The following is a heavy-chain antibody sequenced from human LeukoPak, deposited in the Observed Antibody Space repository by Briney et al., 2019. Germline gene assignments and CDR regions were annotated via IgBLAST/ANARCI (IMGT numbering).Heavy chain of an antibody. Sequence: PSETLSLTCTVSGGSISYYYWNWIRQPPGQGLEWIGDIYYSGSTNYNPSLKSRVTISVDTSKNQFSLKLSSVTAADTAVYYCARHDGTSGCNYGFYFFDYWGQGTLVTVSS. CDR1: GGSISYYY. D-gene: IGHD5-18*01. J-gene: IGHJ4*02. CDR2: IYYSGST. V-gene: IGHV4-59*08. CDR3: ARHDGTSGCNYGFYFFDY.